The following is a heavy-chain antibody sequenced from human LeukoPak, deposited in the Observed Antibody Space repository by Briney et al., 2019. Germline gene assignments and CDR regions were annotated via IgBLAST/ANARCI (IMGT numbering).Heavy chain of an antibody. Sequence: SETLSLTCAVYGGSFSGYYWSWIRQPPGKGLEWIGEINHSGSTNYNPSLKSRVTISVDTSKNQFSLKLSSVTAADTAVYYCARDPNMITFGGVIVSEGFGFDYWGQGTLVTVSS. D-gene: IGHD3-16*02. CDR2: INHSGST. J-gene: IGHJ4*02. CDR1: GGSFSGYY. V-gene: IGHV4-34*01. CDR3: ARDPNMITFGGVIVSEGFGFDY.